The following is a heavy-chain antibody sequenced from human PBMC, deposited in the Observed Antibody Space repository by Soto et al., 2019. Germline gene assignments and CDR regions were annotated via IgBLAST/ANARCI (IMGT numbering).Heavy chain of an antibody. D-gene: IGHD6-13*01. J-gene: IGHJ6*02. Sequence: SETLSLTCAVSGGSISSGDYYWSWIRQPPGKGLEWIGYIYYSGSTYYNPSLKSRVTISVDTSKNQFSLKLSSVTAADTAVYYCARTGYSSSWQTSYYYYYGMDVWGQGTTVTVSS. CDR2: IYYSGST. CDR3: ARTGYSSSWQTSYYYYYGMDV. CDR1: GGSISSGDYY. V-gene: IGHV4-30-4*01.